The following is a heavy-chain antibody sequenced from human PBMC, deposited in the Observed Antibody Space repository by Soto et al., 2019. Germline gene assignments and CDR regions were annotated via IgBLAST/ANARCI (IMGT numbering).Heavy chain of an antibody. V-gene: IGHV1-46*01. Sequence: ASVKVSCKASGYTFTSYYIHWVRQAPGQGLEWMGIINPRGGITTYAQKFQGRLTMTGDTSTSTVYMELSSLTSEDTAMYHCASSPAFGSSWYGIPPDLSHGMDVWGQGTTVTV. D-gene: IGHD6-13*01. J-gene: IGHJ6*02. CDR3: ASSPAFGSSWYGIPPDLSHGMDV. CDR2: INPRGGIT. CDR1: GYTFTSYY.